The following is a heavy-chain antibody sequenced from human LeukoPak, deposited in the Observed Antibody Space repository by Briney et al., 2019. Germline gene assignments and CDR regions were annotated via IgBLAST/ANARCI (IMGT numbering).Heavy chain of an antibody. J-gene: IGHJ4*02. Sequence: SETLSLTCTVSTGSINSYYWGWVRQPAGRGLEWIGRIYTTGKTDYSPSLQSRVTMSVDTSKKQFSLNLRSVTAADTAIYYCARHGYTASHYFLGYWSQGTLVTVSS. CDR3: ARHGYTASHYFLGY. V-gene: IGHV4-4*07. D-gene: IGHD3-16*02. CDR1: TGSINSYY. CDR2: IYTTGKT.